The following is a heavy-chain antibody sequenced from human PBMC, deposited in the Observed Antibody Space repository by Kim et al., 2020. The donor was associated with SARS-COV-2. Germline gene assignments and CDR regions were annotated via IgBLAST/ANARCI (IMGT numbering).Heavy chain of an antibody. CDR3: ARGGSIAARQLDY. V-gene: IGHV4-61*01. D-gene: IGHD6-6*01. CDR2: ISDSGST. CDR1: GDSVNSGSNY. J-gene: IGHJ4*02. Sequence: SETLSLTCSVSGDSVNSGSNYWTWIRQSSGMGLEWLGYISDSGSTKYNPSLKSRVTMSVDMSKKQFSLKLSSVTAADTAVYYCARGGSIAARQLDYWGQGTLVTVSS.